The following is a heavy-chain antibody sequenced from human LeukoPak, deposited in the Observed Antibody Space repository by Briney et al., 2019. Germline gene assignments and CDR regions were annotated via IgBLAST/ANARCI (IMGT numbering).Heavy chain of an antibody. Sequence: SETLSLTCAVYGGSFSGYYWSWIRQPPGKGLEWIGEINHSGSTNYNPSLKSRVTISVDTSKNQFSLKLSSVTAADTAVYYCGTLETLYSGSYCYPYNGDYYYGMDVWGQGTTVTVSS. CDR3: GTLETLYSGSYCYPYNGDYYYGMDV. J-gene: IGHJ6*02. D-gene: IGHD1-26*01. V-gene: IGHV4-34*01. CDR1: GGSFSGYY. CDR2: INHSGST.